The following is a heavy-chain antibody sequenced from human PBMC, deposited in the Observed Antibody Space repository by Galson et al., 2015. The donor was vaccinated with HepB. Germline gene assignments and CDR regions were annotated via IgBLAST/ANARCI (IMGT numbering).Heavy chain of an antibody. J-gene: IGHJ4*02. Sequence: SLRLSCAASGFIVSDYEMDWVRQAPGKGLEWVSYIDDSGSTTYYADSVKGRFTISRDKAKKSLYLQMNSLRVEDTAVNYCVRDRTGAGSPFDCWGQGTLVTVSS. D-gene: IGHD1-1*01. V-gene: IGHV3-48*03. CDR1: GFIVSDYE. CDR3: VRDRTGAGSPFDC. CDR2: IDDSGSTT.